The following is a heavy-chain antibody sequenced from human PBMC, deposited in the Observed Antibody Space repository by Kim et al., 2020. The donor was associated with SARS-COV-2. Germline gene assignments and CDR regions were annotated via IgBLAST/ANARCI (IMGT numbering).Heavy chain of an antibody. D-gene: IGHD4-4*01. J-gene: IGHJ4*02. CDR3: AKANSHGFFDL. Sequence: DDADSVKSRFTISRDNYKDSLYQQMDSLRPEDTAFYYCAKANSHGFFDLWGQGTLVTVSS. V-gene: IGHV3-9*01.